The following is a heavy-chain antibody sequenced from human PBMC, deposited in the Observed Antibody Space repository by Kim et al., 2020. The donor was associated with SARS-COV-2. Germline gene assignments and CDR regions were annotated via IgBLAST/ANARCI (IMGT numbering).Heavy chain of an antibody. CDR3: ARLSYGSGSYSGY. J-gene: IGHJ4*02. Sequence: YAQKVQGRVTMTRDTSTSTVYMELSSLRSEDTAVYYCARLSYGSGSYSGYWGQGTLVTVSS. V-gene: IGHV1-46*01. D-gene: IGHD3-10*01.